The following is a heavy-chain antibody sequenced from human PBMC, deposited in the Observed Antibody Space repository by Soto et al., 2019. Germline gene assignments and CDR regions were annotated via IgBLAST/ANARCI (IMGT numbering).Heavy chain of an antibody. CDR2: ISAYNGNT. V-gene: IGHV1-18*01. J-gene: IGHJ5*02. Sequence: ASVKVSCKASGYTFTSYGISWVRQAPGQGLEWMGWISAYNGNTNYAQKLQGRVTMTTDTSTSTAYIELRSLRSDDTAVYYCARDPPYSSGWYAGFDPWGQGTLVTVSS. D-gene: IGHD6-19*01. CDR1: GYTFTSYG. CDR3: ARDPPYSSGWYAGFDP.